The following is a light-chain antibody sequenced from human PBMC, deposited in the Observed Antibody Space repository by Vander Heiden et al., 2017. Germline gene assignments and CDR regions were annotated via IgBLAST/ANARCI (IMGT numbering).Light chain of an antibody. CDR2: GAS. J-gene: IGKJ1*01. CDR3: QQYLSSVWT. CDR1: QTISSTY. V-gene: IGKV3-20*01. Sequence: ESVLTQSPGSLFLSPGDTATLPCRASQTISSTYLAWYHHRPGQGPRLLIYGASNRATGIPDRFSGSGTGTDFTLTISGLEPEDSGVYYCQQYLSSVWTFGRGTKV.